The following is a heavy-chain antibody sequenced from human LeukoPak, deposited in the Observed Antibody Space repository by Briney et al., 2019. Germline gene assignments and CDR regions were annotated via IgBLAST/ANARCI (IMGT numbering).Heavy chain of an antibody. CDR3: GRAVGSTPYFYYGMDV. V-gene: IGHV1-18*04. CDR1: GYTFTGYY. J-gene: IGHJ6*02. CDR2: IRVNNGNT. D-gene: IGHD1-26*01. Sequence: GASVKVSCKASGYTFTGYYMHWVRQAPGQGLEWMGWIRVNNGNTKFAQKVQDRVTMTTDTSTSTAYMELRSLRSDDTAVYYCGRAVGSTPYFYYGMDVWGQGTTVTVSS.